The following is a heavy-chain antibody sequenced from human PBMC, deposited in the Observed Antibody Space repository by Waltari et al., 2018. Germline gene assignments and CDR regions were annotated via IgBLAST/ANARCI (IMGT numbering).Heavy chain of an antibody. CDR2: INPNLGIA. CDR1: GGTFSSYT. J-gene: IGHJ5*02. CDR3: ARDVYGDYSNWFDP. D-gene: IGHD4-17*01. V-gene: IGHV1-69*08. Sequence: QVQLVQSGAEVKKPGSSVKVSCKASGGTFSSYTISWVRQAPGQGLEWMGRINPNLGIANYAQKFQGRVTITADKSTSTAYMELSSLRSEDTAVYYCARDVYGDYSNWFDPWGQGTLVTVSS.